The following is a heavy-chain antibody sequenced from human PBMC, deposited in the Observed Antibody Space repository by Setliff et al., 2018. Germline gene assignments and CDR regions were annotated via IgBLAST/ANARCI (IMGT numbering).Heavy chain of an antibody. D-gene: IGHD3-10*01. Sequence: PSETLSLTCTVSGGSVGNSYYYWGWIRQPPGKGLEWIGSMYYGGGGSTYYNASLKSRVTISVDTSMNQFSLNLNSVTAADTAVYYCARDRTYYASGTYTRWFDYWGQGTLVTVSS. CDR3: ARDRTYYASGTYTRWFDY. J-gene: IGHJ4*02. CDR1: GGSVGNSYYY. CDR2: MYYGGGGST. V-gene: IGHV4-39*07.